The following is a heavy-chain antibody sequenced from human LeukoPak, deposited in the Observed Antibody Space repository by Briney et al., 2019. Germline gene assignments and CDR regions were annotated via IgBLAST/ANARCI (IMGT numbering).Heavy chain of an antibody. Sequence: SETLSLTCTVSGGSISTYYWSWVRQPPGKGLEWIGYIYYSGSTNSNPSLKSRVPISVDTSENQFSLKLSSVTAADTAVYYYAHTSGWYDGYFDYWGQETLVTVSS. V-gene: IGHV4-59*01. CDR3: AHTSGWYDGYFDY. CDR2: IYYSGST. J-gene: IGHJ4*02. D-gene: IGHD6-19*01. CDR1: GGSISTYY.